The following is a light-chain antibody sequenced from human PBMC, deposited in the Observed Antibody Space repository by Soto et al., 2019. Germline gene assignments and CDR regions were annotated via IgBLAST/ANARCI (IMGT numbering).Light chain of an antibody. CDR3: QSYDSSLSGVV. CDR2: GSS. V-gene: IGLV1-40*01. Sequence: QSVLTQPPSVSGAPGPRVTISCTGSSSNIGAGYDVHWYQQLPGTAPKLLIYGSSNRPSGVPDRFSGSKSGTSASLAITGLQAEDEADYYCQSYDSSLSGVVFGGGTKLTV. J-gene: IGLJ2*01. CDR1: SSNIGAGYD.